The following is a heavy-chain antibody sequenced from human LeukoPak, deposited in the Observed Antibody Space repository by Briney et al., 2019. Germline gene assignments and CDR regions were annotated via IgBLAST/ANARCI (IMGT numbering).Heavy chain of an antibody. V-gene: IGHV3-66*01. CDR1: GFTLSSNY. D-gene: IGHD3-10*01. J-gene: IGHJ6*03. Sequence: GGSLTLSCAVSGFTLSSNYMSWVRQAPGKGLEWVSIIYTGDNTFYADSVKGRFTISRDNSKNTLYLQMNSLRAEDTAVYYCARCEVRSQLRGRNYYYYMDVWGKGTTVTISS. CDR3: ARCEVRSQLRGRNYYYYMDV. CDR2: IYTGDNT.